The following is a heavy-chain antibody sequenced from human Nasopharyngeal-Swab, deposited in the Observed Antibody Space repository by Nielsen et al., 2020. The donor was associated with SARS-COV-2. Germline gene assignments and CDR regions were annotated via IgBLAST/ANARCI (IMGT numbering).Heavy chain of an antibody. J-gene: IGHJ6*03. CDR1: GGSISPYY. V-gene: IGHV4-4*07. Sequence: SETLSLTCSVSGGSISPYYWIWIRQPAGKRLEWIGRISSSGSTNYNPSLKSRVTMSLDTSRDQFSLKLSSVTAADTAVYYCARYHYLDVWGKGTTVTVSS. CDR2: ISSSGST. CDR3: ARYHYLDV.